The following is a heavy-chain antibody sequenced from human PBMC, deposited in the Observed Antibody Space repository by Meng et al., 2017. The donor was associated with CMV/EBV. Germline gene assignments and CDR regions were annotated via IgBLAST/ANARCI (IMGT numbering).Heavy chain of an antibody. CDR2: IKQDGSEK. V-gene: IGHV3-7*01. D-gene: IGHD2-2*01. J-gene: IGHJ6*02. CDR3: ARDIVVVPAARTNYYYYYGMDV. Sequence: GGSLRLSCTVPGFTFSSYWLSWVRQAPGKGLEWVANIKQDGSEKYYVDSVKGRFTISRDNAKNSLYLQMNSLRAEDTAVYYCARDIVVVPAARTNYYYYYGMDVWGQGTTVTVSS. CDR1: GFTFSSYW.